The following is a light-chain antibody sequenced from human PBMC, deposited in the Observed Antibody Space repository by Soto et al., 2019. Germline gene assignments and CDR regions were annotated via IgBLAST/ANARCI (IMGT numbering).Light chain of an antibody. CDR3: QAYDNSLTGLHV. J-gene: IGLJ1*01. CDR2: GNN. Sequence: QSVLTQPPSVSGAPGQRVTISCTGRSSNIGAGYDVHWYQHLPGTAPKLLIYGNNYRPSGVPDRFSGSKSGTSASLAITWLQADDEADYSCQAYDNSLTGLHVFGTGTKLTVL. V-gene: IGLV1-40*01. CDR1: SSNIGAGYD.